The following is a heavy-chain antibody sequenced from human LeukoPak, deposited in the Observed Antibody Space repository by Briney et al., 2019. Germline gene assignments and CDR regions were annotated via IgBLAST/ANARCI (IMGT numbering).Heavy chain of an antibody. D-gene: IGHD3-22*01. CDR1: GFTFSSYA. V-gene: IGHV3-30-3*01. CDR2: ISYDGSNK. Sequence: GGSLRLSCAASGFTFSSYAMHWVRQAPGKGLEWVAVISYDGSNKYYADSVKGRFTISRDNSKNTLYLQMNSLRAEDTAVYYCARDKYYYDSSGYLDYWGQGTLVTVPS. J-gene: IGHJ4*02. CDR3: ARDKYYYDSSGYLDY.